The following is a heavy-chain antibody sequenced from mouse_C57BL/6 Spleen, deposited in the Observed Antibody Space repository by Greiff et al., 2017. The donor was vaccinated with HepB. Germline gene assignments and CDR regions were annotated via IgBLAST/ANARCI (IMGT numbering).Heavy chain of an antibody. CDR2: INPSNGGT. V-gene: IGHV1-53*01. CDR3: AKAPQCDYYGSSYDWYFDV. Sequence: QVQLQQPGTELVKPGASVKLSCKASGYTFTSYWMHWVQQRPGQGLEWIGNINPSNGGTNYNEKFKSKATLTVDKSSSTAYMQLSSLTSEDSAVYDGAKAPQCDYYGSSYDWYFDVWGTGTTVTVSS. J-gene: IGHJ1*03. CDR1: GYTFTSYW. D-gene: IGHD1-1*01.